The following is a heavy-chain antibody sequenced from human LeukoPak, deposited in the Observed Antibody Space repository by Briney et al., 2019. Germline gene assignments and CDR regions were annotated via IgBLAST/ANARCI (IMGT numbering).Heavy chain of an antibody. J-gene: IGHJ4*02. CDR3: ARVPLPYYYDSSGYYSQDDY. D-gene: IGHD3-22*01. V-gene: IGHV3-11*01. CDR1: GFAFSDYY. Sequence: GGSLRLSCAASGFAFSDYYMSWIRQAPGKGLEWISYITSTDGSTTYYADSVKGRFTISRDNAKKSLFLHMSALRAEDTAVYYCARVPLPYYYDSSGYYSQDDYWGQGTLVTVSS. CDR2: ITSTDGSTT.